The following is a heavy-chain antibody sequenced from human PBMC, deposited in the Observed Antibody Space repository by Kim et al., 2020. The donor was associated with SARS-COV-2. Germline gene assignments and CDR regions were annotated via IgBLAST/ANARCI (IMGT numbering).Heavy chain of an antibody. D-gene: IGHD3-10*01. V-gene: IGHV4-34*01. Sequence: SETLSLTCAVYGGSFSGYYWSWIRQPPGKGLEWIGEINHSGSTNYNPSLKSRVTISVDTSKNQFSLKLSSVTAADTSVYFCARTMVRGVITSLGYWGQGTLVTVSS. CDR2: INHSGST. CDR1: GGSFSGYY. CDR3: ARTMVRGVITSLGY. J-gene: IGHJ4*02.